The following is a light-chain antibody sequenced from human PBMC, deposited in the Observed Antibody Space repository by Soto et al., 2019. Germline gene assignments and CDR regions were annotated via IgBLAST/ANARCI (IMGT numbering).Light chain of an antibody. Sequence: EIVMTQSPATLSVSPGERATLSCRASQSVSSNLAWYQQKPGQAPRLLIYGASTRATGIPARFSGSGSGTDFTLTISSRQSEDFAVYYCQLYNNWPPWTFGQGTKVEIK. V-gene: IGKV3-15*01. CDR2: GAS. J-gene: IGKJ1*01. CDR1: QSVSSN. CDR3: QLYNNWPPWT.